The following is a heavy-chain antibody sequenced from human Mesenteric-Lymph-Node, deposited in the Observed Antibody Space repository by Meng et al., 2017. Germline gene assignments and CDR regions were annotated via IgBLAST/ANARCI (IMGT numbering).Heavy chain of an antibody. D-gene: IGHD3-10*01. Sequence: GESLKISCAASGFTFSDYYMSWIRQAPGKGLEWVTVISYDGDNKFYADSVKGRFTISRDNFDNTLYLQMNSLRAEDTAVYYCARDRNYYGSGRPDYWGQGTLVTVSS. J-gene: IGHJ4*02. CDR1: GFTFSDYY. V-gene: IGHV3-30*14. CDR3: ARDRNYYGSGRPDY. CDR2: ISYDGDNK.